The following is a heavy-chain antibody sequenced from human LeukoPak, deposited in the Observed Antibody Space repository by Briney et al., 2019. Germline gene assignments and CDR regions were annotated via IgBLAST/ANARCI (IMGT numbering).Heavy chain of an antibody. Sequence: GGSLRLSCAASGFTFSSYGMHWVRQAPGKGLEWVAFIRCDGSNKYCADSVKGRFTISRDNSKNTLYLQMNSLRAEDTAVYFCARGLDGWGQGTLVTVSS. D-gene: IGHD4-17*01. V-gene: IGHV3-30*02. CDR3: ARGLDG. CDR2: IRCDGSNK. J-gene: IGHJ4*02. CDR1: GFTFSSYG.